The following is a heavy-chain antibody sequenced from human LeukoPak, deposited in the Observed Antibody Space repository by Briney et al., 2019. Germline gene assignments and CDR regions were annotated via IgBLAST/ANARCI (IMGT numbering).Heavy chain of an antibody. D-gene: IGHD5-12*01. CDR2: IYYSGST. J-gene: IGHJ4*02. Sequence: SETLSLTCTVSGGSISSGGYYWSWIRQHPGKGLEWIGYIYYSGSTYYNPSLKSRVTISVDTSKNQFSLKLSSVTAADTAVYYCARVLYSGYEEYYFDYWGQGTLVTVSS. CDR1: GGSISSGGYY. CDR3: ARVLYSGYEEYYFDY. V-gene: IGHV4-31*03.